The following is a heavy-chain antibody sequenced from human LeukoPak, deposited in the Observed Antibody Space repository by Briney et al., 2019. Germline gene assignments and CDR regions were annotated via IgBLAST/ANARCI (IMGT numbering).Heavy chain of an antibody. CDR2: INRDGSST. J-gene: IGHJ4*02. Sequence: GGSLRLSCAASGIIFSNHWMHWVRHAPGKGLVWVSRINRDGSSTSYADSVKGRFTISRDNAKNSLYLQMNSLRAEDTALYYCAKDIGEGYYCSGSFFDYWGQGTLVTVSS. V-gene: IGHV3-74*01. CDR3: AKDIGEGYYCSGSFFDY. CDR1: GIIFSNHW. D-gene: IGHD3-10*01.